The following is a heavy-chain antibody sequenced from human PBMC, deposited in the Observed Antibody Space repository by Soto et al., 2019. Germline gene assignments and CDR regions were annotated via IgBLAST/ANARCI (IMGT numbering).Heavy chain of an antibody. CDR3: AHRGGATVGLYYFDY. CDR2: IYWHDDK. J-gene: IGHJ4*02. CDR1: GFSLSTTGVG. Sequence: KSGPTLVNPTQTLTLTCTFSGFSLSTTGVGVSWIRQPPGKALEWLALIYWHDDKRYSPSLKSRLSITKDTSKNQVVLTMTDMDPVDNATYYCAHRGGATVGLYYFDYWGQGALVTVSS. D-gene: IGHD3-16*01. V-gene: IGHV2-5*01.